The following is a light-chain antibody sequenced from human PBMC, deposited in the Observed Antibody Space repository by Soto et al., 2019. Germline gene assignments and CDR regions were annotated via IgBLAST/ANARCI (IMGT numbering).Light chain of an antibody. CDR2: GAS. J-gene: IGKJ5*01. Sequence: EILMTQSPATLSVSAGGTGTRSCMGSQDVSNKVAWYQQKPGQAPRLLILGASTRATGIPARFSGSGSGTEFTLTISSLQSEDFAVYYCQQYNNWPAITFGQGTRLEIK. V-gene: IGKV3D-15*01. CDR3: QQYNNWPAIT. CDR1: QDVSNK.